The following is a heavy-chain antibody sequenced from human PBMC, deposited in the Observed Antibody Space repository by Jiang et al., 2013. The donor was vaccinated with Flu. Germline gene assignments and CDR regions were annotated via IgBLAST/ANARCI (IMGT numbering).Heavy chain of an antibody. CDR2: TYYRSKWYN. D-gene: IGHD3-22*01. J-gene: IGHJ4*02. V-gene: IGHV6-1*01. CDR3: ARGPSYYYDSDLYYFDY. CDR1: GDSVSSNSAA. Sequence: QTLSLTCAISGDSVSSNSAAWNWIRQSPSRGLEWLGRTYYRSKWYNDYAVSVKSRITINPDTSKNQFSLQLNSVTPEDTAVYYCARGPSYYYDSDLYYFDYWGQGTLVTVSS.